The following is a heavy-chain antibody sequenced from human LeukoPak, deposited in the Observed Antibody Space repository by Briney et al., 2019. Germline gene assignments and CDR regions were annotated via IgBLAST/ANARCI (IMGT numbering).Heavy chain of an antibody. CDR1: GFTFSGYS. Sequence: GGSLRLSCAASGFTFSGYSMTWVRQAPGKGLEWVSYISSSSSTIYYADSVKGRFTISRDNAKNSLYLQMNSLRAEDTAVYYCARDGVAPPGYFDLWGRGTLVTVSS. CDR2: ISSSSSTI. V-gene: IGHV3-48*04. D-gene: IGHD2-15*01. CDR3: ARDGVAPPGYFDL. J-gene: IGHJ2*01.